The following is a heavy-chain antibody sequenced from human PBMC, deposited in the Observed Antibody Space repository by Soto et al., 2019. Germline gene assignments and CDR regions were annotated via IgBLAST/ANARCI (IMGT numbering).Heavy chain of an antibody. CDR3: ARALSSHFFDY. CDR1: GGSTYRSGYY. J-gene: IGHJ4*02. Sequence: SETLSLTCTVSGGSTYRSGYYWSWIRQHPGKGLEWIGYIYYSGSTYYNPSLKSRVTISADTSKNQFSLKLSSVTAADTAMYYCARALSSHFFDYWGQGTLVTVSS. CDR2: IYYSGST. V-gene: IGHV4-31*03. D-gene: IGHD3-16*02.